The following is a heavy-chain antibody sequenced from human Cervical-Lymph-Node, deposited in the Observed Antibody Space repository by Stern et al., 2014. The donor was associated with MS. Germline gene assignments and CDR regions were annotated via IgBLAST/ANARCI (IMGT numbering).Heavy chain of an antibody. CDR3: AREHYYDSTVYYPLFDC. Sequence: VQLVQSGGGVVQPGRSLRLSCVASGFTFSNYAMHWVRQAPGKGLEWVAIIPSGGSDKYYADSVKGRFTISRDNSKNTLYLQMNSLRAEDTAVYYCAREHYYDSTVYYPLFDCWGQGTLVTVSS. D-gene: IGHD3-22*01. J-gene: IGHJ4*02. V-gene: IGHV3-30-3*01. CDR2: IPSGGSDK. CDR1: GFTFSNYA.